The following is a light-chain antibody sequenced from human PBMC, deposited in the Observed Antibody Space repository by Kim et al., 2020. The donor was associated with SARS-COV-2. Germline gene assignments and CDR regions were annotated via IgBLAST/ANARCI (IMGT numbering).Light chain of an antibody. CDR2: GHS. CDR3: QSYDSSLSGWV. Sequence: QGVTCACAGSSSNIVAGYDVHWYQQLPGTAPKLRTDGHSNRPSGVPDRFSGSKSGTSASLAITGLQAEDEADYYCQSYDSSLSGWVFGGGTQLTVL. CDR1: SSNIVAGYD. J-gene: IGLJ3*02. V-gene: IGLV1-40*01.